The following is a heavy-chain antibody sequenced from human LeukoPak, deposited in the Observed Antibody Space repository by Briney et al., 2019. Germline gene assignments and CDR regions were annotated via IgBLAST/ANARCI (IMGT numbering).Heavy chain of an antibody. Sequence: SETLSLTCTVSGGSISSYYWSWIRQPPGKGLEWIGYIYYSGSTNYNPSLKSRVTISVDTSKNQFSLKLSSVTAADTAVYYCARDIVGATTYYYYGMDVWGQGTTVTVSS. D-gene: IGHD1-26*01. V-gene: IGHV4-59*01. CDR3: ARDIVGATTYYYYGMDV. J-gene: IGHJ6*02. CDR2: IYYSGST. CDR1: GGSISSYY.